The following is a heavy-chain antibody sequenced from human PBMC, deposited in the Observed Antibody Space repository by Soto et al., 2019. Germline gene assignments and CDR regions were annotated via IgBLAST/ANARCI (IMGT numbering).Heavy chain of an antibody. CDR1: GGTFSSYA. V-gene: IGHV1-69*13. J-gene: IGHJ6*02. CDR3: SRAKGYAHGMDV. CDR2: IIPIFGTA. Sequence: SVKGSCKASGGTFSSYAISWVRQAPGQGLEWMGGIIPIFGTANYAQKFQGRVTITADESTSTAYMELSSLRSEDTAVYYCSRAKGYAHGMDVRGPGTTVTLSS. D-gene: IGHD2-8*01.